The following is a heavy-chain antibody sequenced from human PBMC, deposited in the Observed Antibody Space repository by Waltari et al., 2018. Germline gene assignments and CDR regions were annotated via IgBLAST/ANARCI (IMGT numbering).Heavy chain of an antibody. V-gene: IGHV4-4*07. Sequence: QVQLQESGPGLVKPSETLSLTCTVSGGSISSYYWSWIRQPPRKGLEWIGRIYTSGSTNYNPSLKSRVTISVDKSKNQFSLKLSSVTAADTAVYYCARDDHYYGSGSYSMFDYWGQGTLVTVSS. D-gene: IGHD3-10*01. CDR3: ARDDHYYGSGSYSMFDY. CDR2: IYTSGST. CDR1: GGSISSYY. J-gene: IGHJ4*02.